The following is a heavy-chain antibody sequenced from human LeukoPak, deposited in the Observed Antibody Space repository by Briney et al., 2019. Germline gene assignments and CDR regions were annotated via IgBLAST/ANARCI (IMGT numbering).Heavy chain of an antibody. J-gene: IGHJ4*02. CDR2: ISYDGSNK. Sequence: PGRSLRLSCAASGFTFSSYAMHWVRQAPGKGLEWVAVISYDGSNKYYADSVKGRFTISRDNSKNTLYLQMNRLRAEDTAVYYCARAGGYNSYYFDYWGQGTLVTVSS. V-gene: IGHV3-30*04. D-gene: IGHD5-24*01. CDR3: ARAGGYNSYYFDY. CDR1: GFTFSSYA.